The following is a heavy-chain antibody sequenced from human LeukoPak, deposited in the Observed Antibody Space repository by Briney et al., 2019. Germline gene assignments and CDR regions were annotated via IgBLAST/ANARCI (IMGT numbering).Heavy chain of an antibody. J-gene: IGHJ4*02. CDR2: IYYSGST. V-gene: IGHV4-59*01. CDR1: GDSINSYY. CDR3: AREGTSIVGSLDY. Sequence: SETLSLTCTVSGDSINSYYWSWIRQPPGKGLEWIGYIYYSGSTNYNPSLKSRVTMSIDTSKNQFSLKLTSVTAADTAVYYCAREGTSIVGSLDYWGQGTLVTVSS. D-gene: IGHD1-26*01.